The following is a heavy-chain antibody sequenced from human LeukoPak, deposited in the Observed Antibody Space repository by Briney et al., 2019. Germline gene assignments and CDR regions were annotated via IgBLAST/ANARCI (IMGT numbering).Heavy chain of an antibody. D-gene: IGHD3-3*01. Sequence: SETLSLTCAVYGESFDGYYWSWIRQSPGKGLEWIGHINHVGITNHNPSLKSRVTISVDTSKNQFSLKLSSVTAADTAVYYCVRSMDPGDYDFWSGYYTEGNFDYWGQGTLVTVSS. CDR3: VRSMDPGDYDFWSGYYTEGNFDY. V-gene: IGHV4-34*01. CDR2: INHVGIT. J-gene: IGHJ4*02. CDR1: GESFDGYY.